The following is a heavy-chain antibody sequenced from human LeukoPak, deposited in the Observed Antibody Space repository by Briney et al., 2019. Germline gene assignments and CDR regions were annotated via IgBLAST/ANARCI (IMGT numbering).Heavy chain of an antibody. Sequence: GASVKVSCKASGYTFTRYGISWVRQAPAQGLEWMGWINTNTGNPAYAQGFTGRFVFSLDTSVSTAYLQISSLKAEDTAVYYCARVYQPLGGLSFPDSWGQGTLVTVSS. CDR1: GYTFTRYG. J-gene: IGHJ5*01. CDR3: ARVYQPLGGLSFPDS. D-gene: IGHD3-16*02. V-gene: IGHV7-4-1*02. CDR2: INTNTGNP.